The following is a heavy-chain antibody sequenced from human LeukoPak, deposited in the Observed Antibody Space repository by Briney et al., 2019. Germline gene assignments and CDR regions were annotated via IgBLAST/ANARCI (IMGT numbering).Heavy chain of an antibody. V-gene: IGHV3-7*05. J-gene: IGHJ4*02. CDR3: TTGYGSRNACDY. CDR1: GFIFSNYW. D-gene: IGHD3-10*01. CDR2: IKLDGTEK. Sequence: GGSLRLSCATSGFIFSNYWMSWVRQAPGKGLEWVANIKLDGTEKYHVDSVKGRFTISRDNAKNSLYLQMNSLRAEDTAVYYCTTGYGSRNACDYWGQGTLVTVSS.